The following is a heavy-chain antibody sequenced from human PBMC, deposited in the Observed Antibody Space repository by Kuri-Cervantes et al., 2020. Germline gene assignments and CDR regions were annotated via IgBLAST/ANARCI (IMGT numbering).Heavy chain of an antibody. Sequence: ASVKVSCKASGYTFTGYYMNWVRQAPGQGLEWMGWINPNNGGTNYAKKFQGRVTMARDTSVSTAYMELSSLRSDDTAVYYCARLLRSTIVVVPATLPRAFDIWGQGTIVTVSS. D-gene: IGHD2-2*01. J-gene: IGHJ3*02. CDR1: GYTFTGYY. CDR2: INPNNGGT. V-gene: IGHV1-2*02. CDR3: ARLLRSTIVVVPATLPRAFDI.